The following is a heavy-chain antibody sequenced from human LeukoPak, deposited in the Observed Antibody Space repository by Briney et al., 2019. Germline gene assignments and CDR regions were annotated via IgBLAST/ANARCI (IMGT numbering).Heavy chain of an antibody. CDR2: IKSKTDGGTT. CDR1: GFSFSNAW. D-gene: IGHD4-17*01. Sequence: GGSLRLSCAAPGFSFSNAWMSWVRQAPGKGLDWVGRIKSKTDGGTTDYAAPVKGRFTISRDDSKNTLYLQMNSLKTDDTAVYYCTTAIYGEVDYWGQGTLVTVSS. CDR3: TTAIYGEVDY. J-gene: IGHJ4*02. V-gene: IGHV3-15*01.